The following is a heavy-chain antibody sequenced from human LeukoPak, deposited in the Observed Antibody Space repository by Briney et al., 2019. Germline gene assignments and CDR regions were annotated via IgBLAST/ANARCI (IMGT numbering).Heavy chain of an antibody. J-gene: IGHJ5*01. Sequence: PSETLSLTCTVSGGSISSGAYFWTWIRQSAGKGLEWIGRNNPRGKTTYNPSLKDRVSISIDASKNQFSLNLKSVTAADTAVYYCAGDPATGYSSEAWFDSWGQGTQVTVSS. CDR3: AGDPATGYSSEAWFDS. V-gene: IGHV4-61*02. CDR1: GGSISSGAYF. D-gene: IGHD6-13*01. CDR2: NNPRGKT.